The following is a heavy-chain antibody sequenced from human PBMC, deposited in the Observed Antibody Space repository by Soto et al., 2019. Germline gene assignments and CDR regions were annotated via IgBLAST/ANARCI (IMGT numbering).Heavy chain of an antibody. CDR2: ITSSSSTI. D-gene: IGHD3-3*01. CDR1: GFTFSTYG. V-gene: IGHV3-48*02. Sequence: GGSLRLSCAASGFTFSTYGMNWVRQTPGKGLEWVSYITSSSSTIYYADSVKGRFTISRDNAKNSLYLQMNSLRDEDTAVYYCARDPDFWSGYSTSGIDAWGQGTTVTVYS. J-gene: IGHJ6*02. CDR3: ARDPDFWSGYSTSGIDA.